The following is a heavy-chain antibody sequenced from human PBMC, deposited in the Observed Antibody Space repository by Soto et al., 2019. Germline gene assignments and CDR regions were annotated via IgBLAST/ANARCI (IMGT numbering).Heavy chain of an antibody. CDR2: ISGGGTSI. Sequence: EVQLLESGGGLVQPGGSLRLSCAASGFTFSNYAMTWVRQAPGKGLEWVSGISGGGTSIYYADSVKGRFTMSRDNPKNTLYPQMNSLIAEDTAVYYCAKGGDSSSWKNWFDPWGQGTLVTVSS. V-gene: IGHV3-23*01. J-gene: IGHJ5*02. D-gene: IGHD6-13*01. CDR3: AKGGDSSSWKNWFDP. CDR1: GFTFSNYA.